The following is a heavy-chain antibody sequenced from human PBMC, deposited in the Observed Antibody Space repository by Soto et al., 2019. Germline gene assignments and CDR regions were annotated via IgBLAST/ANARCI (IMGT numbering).Heavy chain of an antibody. Sequence: SETLSLTCIVSGGSISRGDYYWSWIRQPPGKGLEWIGYISYIGSTYYNPSLKSRVTISVDTSKNQFSLKLSSVTAADTAVYYCARDDRPLSSYGMDVWGQGTTVTVAS. CDR1: GGSISRGDYY. CDR2: ISYIGST. CDR3: ARDDRPLSSYGMDV. J-gene: IGHJ6*02. V-gene: IGHV4-30-4*01.